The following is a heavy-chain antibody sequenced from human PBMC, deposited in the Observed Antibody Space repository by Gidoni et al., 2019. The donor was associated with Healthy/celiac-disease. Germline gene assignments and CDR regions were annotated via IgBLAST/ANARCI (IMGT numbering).Heavy chain of an antibody. CDR1: GGSISSYY. D-gene: IGHD3-3*01. V-gene: IGHV4-59*01. J-gene: IGHJ5*02. Sequence: QVQLQESGPGLVKPSETLSLTCTVSGGSISSYYWSWIRQPPGKGLEWIGYIYYSGSTNYNPSLKSRVTISVDTSKNQFSLKLSSVTAADTAVYYCARVGYDFWSGYYTNWFDPWGQGTLVTVSS. CDR2: IYYSGST. CDR3: ARVGYDFWSGYYTNWFDP.